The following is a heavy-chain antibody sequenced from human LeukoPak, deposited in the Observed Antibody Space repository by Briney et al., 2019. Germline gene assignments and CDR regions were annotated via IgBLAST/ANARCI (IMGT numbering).Heavy chain of an antibody. CDR2: IIPIFGTA. CDR3: AREGEDPDSYVTTRYFDY. V-gene: IGHV1-69*13. CDR1: GGTFRSSA. D-gene: IGHD5-18*01. J-gene: IGHJ4*02. Sequence: SVMVSCKASGGTFRSSAISWVRQAPGQGLEWMGGIIPIFGTANYAQKFQGRVTITADESTSTAYMELSSLRSEDTAVYYCAREGEDPDSYVTTRYFDYWGQGTLVTVSS.